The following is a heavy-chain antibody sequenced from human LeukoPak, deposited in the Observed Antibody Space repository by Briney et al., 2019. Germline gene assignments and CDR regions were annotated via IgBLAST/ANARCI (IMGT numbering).Heavy chain of an antibody. V-gene: IGHV4-39*07. CDR2: IYYSGST. J-gene: IGHJ4*02. CDR3: ARANRTTWGQCFDY. Sequence: PSETLSLTCTVSGGSISSSTYYWVWIRQPPGRSLEWIGRIYYSGSTYYNPSLKSRVTISVDTSKNQFSLKLSSVTAADTAVYYCARANRTTWGQCFDYWGQGNLVTVSS. D-gene: IGHD2/OR15-2a*01. CDR1: GGSISSSTYY.